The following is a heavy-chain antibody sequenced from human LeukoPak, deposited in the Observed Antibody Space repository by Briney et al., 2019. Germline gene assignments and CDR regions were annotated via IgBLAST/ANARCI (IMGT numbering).Heavy chain of an antibody. Sequence: GGSLRLSCAASGFTVSSNYMSWVRQAPGKGLEWVSVIYSGGSTYYADSVKGRFTISRDNSKNTLYLQMNSLRAEDTAVYYCAREIRGSYLRSYYYYMDVWGKGTTVTISS. V-gene: IGHV3-66*01. CDR2: IYSGGST. CDR1: GFTVSSNY. J-gene: IGHJ6*03. D-gene: IGHD1-26*01. CDR3: AREIRGSYLRSYYYYMDV.